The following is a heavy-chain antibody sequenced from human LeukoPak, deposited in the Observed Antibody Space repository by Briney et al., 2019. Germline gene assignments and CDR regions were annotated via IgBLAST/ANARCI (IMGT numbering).Heavy chain of an antibody. CDR1: GFTFSSYS. Sequence: GGSLRLSCAASGFTFSSYSMNGVRQPPGKGLEWVSYISSSSSTIYYADSVKGRFTISRDNAKNSLYLQMNSLRAEDTAVYYCAREGQWELLGRGYYLDYWGQGTLVTVSS. CDR3: AREGQWELLGRGYYLDY. D-gene: IGHD1-26*01. CDR2: ISSSSSTI. V-gene: IGHV3-48*01. J-gene: IGHJ4*02.